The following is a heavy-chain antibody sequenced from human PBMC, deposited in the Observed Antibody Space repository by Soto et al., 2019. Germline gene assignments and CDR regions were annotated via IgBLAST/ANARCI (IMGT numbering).Heavy chain of an antibody. CDR3: TTQFMTTVTYFDF. Sequence: PGGSLRLSCAASGLTFNNAWMSWVRQAPGKGLEWVGRIKSKSDSETADYAAPVKGRFTISRDDSRNTVYLQMNSLKTEDTAVYYCTTQFMTTVTYFDFWGQGTQVTVSS. J-gene: IGHJ4*02. CDR1: GLTFNNAW. D-gene: IGHD4-17*01. CDR2: IKSKSDSETA. V-gene: IGHV3-15*01.